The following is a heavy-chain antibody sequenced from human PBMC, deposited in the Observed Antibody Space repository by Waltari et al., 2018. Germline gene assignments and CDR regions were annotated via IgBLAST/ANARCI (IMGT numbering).Heavy chain of an antibody. V-gene: IGHV4-39*07. J-gene: IGHJ4*02. Sequence: QLQLQESGPGLVKPSETLSLTCTVSGASVSSRIHYWGWIRQSPGKGLEWIGSITHSGGCYYNPSLRSRVTLLVDTSKNQFSLRVNSVTAADMALYYCARHMTTVTTSSFDYWGQGALVTVSS. CDR1: GASVSSRIHY. CDR2: ITHSGGC. D-gene: IGHD4-17*01. CDR3: ARHMTTVTTSSFDY.